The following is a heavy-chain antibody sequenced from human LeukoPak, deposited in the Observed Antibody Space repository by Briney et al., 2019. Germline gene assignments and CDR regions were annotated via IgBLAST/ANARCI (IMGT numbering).Heavy chain of an antibody. CDR2: TYYRSKWYN. V-gene: IGHV6-1*01. CDR3: VRSSSWYLWFDP. Sequence: SQTLSLTCAISGDSVSSNSAAWKWIRQSPSRGLEWLGRTYYRSKWYNDYAVSLKSRITINPDTSKNQFSLQLNSVTPGDTAVYYCVRSSSWYLWFDPWGQGTLVTVSS. J-gene: IGHJ5*02. CDR1: GDSVSSNSAA. D-gene: IGHD6-13*01.